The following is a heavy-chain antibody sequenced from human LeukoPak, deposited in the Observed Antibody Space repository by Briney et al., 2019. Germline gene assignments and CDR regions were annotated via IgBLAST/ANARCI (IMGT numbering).Heavy chain of an antibody. CDR1: GYTFTGYY. D-gene: IGHD1-26*01. CDR2: INPNNGGT. V-gene: IGHV1-2*02. CDR3: AREDMGYLLVY. J-gene: IGHJ4*02. Sequence: GASVKVSCKASGYTFTGYYMHWVRQAPGQGLEWMGWINPNNGGTNYAQKFQGRVTMTRDTSISTAYMELSRLRSDDTAVYYCAREDMGYLLVYWGQGTLVTVSS.